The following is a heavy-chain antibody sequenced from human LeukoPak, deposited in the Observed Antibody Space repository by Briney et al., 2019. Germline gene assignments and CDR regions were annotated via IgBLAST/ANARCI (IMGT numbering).Heavy chain of an antibody. D-gene: IGHD5-18*01. CDR3: ARRSRQLWSDGFD. Sequence: SETLSLTCTVSGGSISSSSYYWSWIRQPPGKGLEWIGEINHSGSTNYNPSLKSRVTISVDTSKNQFSLKLSSVTAADTAVYYCARRSRQLWSDGFDWGQGTLVTVSS. J-gene: IGHJ4*02. CDR1: GGSISSSSYY. CDR2: INHSGST. V-gene: IGHV4-39*07.